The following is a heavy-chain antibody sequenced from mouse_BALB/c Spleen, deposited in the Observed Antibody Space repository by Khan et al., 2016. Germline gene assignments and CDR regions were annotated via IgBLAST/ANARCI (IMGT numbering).Heavy chain of an antibody. D-gene: IGHD2-1*01. Sequence: EVELEESGGGLVKPGGSLKLSCAASGFAFSSYDMSWVRQTPEKRLEWVATISSGGSYTYYPDSVKGRFTISRDNARNTLYLQMSSLRSEDTALYYCARHYGNYFDYWGQGTTLTVSS. J-gene: IGHJ2*01. CDR1: GFAFSSYD. V-gene: IGHV5-9*02. CDR2: ISSGGSYT. CDR3: ARHYGNYFDY.